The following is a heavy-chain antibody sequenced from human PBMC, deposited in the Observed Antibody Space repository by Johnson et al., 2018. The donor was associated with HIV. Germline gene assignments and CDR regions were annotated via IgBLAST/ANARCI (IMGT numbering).Heavy chain of an antibody. D-gene: IGHD3-22*01. CDR2: IRSDGSSK. Sequence: QVQLVESGGGVVQPGGSLRLSCAASAFTFSDYGMHWVRQAPGKGLEWVAFIRSDGSSKYYADSVKGRFTISRDNSKNTLYLQMNSLRAEDTAVYYRARVITRIVVVIWDIWGQGTMVTVSS. CDR3: ARVITRIVVVIWDI. V-gene: IGHV3-30*02. J-gene: IGHJ3*02. CDR1: AFTFSDYG.